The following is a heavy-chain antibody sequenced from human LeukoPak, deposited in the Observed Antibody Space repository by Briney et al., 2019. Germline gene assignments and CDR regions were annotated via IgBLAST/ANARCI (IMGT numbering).Heavy chain of an antibody. D-gene: IGHD1-26*01. J-gene: IGHJ3*02. CDR3: TTDRAESGSYLDAFDI. V-gene: IGHV3-15*07. CDR1: GFTFSNAW. Sequence: GGSLRVSCAASGFTFSNAWMNWVRQAPGKGLEWVGRIKSKTDGGTTDYAAPVKGRFTISRDDSKNTLYLQMNSLKTEDTAVYYCTTDRAESGSYLDAFDIWGQGTMVTVSS. CDR2: IKSKTDGGTT.